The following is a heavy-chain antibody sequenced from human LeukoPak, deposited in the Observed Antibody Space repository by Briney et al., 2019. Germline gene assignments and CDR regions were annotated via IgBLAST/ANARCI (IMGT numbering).Heavy chain of an antibody. J-gene: IGHJ5*02. Sequence: SVKVSCKASGGTFSSYAISWVRQAPGQGLEWMGRIIPILGIANYAQKFQGRVTITADKSTSTAYMELSSLRSEDTAVYYCARGLPTICSGGSCYVSWFDPWGQGTLVTVSS. D-gene: IGHD2-15*01. CDR1: GGTFSSYA. V-gene: IGHV1-69*04. CDR3: ARGLPTICSGGSCYVSWFDP. CDR2: IIPILGIA.